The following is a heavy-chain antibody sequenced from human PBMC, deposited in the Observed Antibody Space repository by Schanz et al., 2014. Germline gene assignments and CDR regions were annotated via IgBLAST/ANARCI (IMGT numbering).Heavy chain of an antibody. V-gene: IGHV1-69*08. CDR3: ARDLTVDTGYVVLYYYYGMDV. CDR1: GGTFSSYT. D-gene: IGHD5-12*01. Sequence: QVQLVQSEAEVKKPGSLVKVSCKASGGTFSSYTISWVRQARGQGLEWVGRFIPILDVGNYAQQFQGRVTFTSDKSTSAAYMELSSLRYTDTAVYFCARDLTVDTGYVVLYYYYGMDVWGQGTTVTVSS. J-gene: IGHJ6*02. CDR2: FIPILDVG.